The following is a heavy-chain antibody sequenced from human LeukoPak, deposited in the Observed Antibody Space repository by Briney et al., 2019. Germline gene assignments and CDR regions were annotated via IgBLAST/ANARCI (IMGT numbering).Heavy chain of an antibody. V-gene: IGHV1-69*06. CDR1: GGTFSSYA. CDR3: ARDQGYSSSWFHFDFAY. Sequence: ASVKVSCKASGGTFSSYAISWVRQAPGQGLEWMGGIIPIFGTANYAQKFQGRVTITADKSTSTAYMELSSLRSEDTAVYYCARDQGYSSSWFHFDFAYWGQGTLVTVSS. CDR2: IIPIFGTA. J-gene: IGHJ4*02. D-gene: IGHD6-13*01.